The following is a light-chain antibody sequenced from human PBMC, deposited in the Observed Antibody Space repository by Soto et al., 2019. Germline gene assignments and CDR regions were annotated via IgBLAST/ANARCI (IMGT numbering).Light chain of an antibody. CDR1: QNINNW. CDR2: DAS. V-gene: IGKV1-5*01. J-gene: IGKJ1*01. CDR3: QQYYSAHPGT. Sequence: DIQMTQSPSTLSASVGDRVTITCRASQNINNWLAWYQQKPGQPPKLLIYDASTLESGVPLSFSGSGSGTEFTLVISRLQPDDFATYYCQQYYSAHPGTFGRGTKVDIK.